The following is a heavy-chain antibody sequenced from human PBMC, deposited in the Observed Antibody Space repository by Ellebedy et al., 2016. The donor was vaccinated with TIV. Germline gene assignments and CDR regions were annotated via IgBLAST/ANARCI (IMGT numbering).Heavy chain of an antibody. CDR2: ISSSSSTI. V-gene: IGHV3-48*02. CDR1: GFTFSSYS. CDR3: ARDQPSYGSGSYGYYYYYYGMDV. J-gene: IGHJ6*02. D-gene: IGHD3-10*01. Sequence: GESLKISCAASGFTFSSYSMNWVRQAPGKGLEWVSYISSSSSTIYYADSVKGRFTISRDNAKNSLYLQMNSLRDEDTAVYYCARDQPSYGSGSYGYYYYYYGMDVWGQGTTVTVSS.